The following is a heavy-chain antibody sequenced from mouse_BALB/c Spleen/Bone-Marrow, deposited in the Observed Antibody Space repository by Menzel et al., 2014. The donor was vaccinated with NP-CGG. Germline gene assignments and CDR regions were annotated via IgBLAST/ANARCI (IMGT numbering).Heavy chain of an antibody. CDR1: GFTFSSFA. CDR2: ISSGSITI. D-gene: IGHD1-2*01. Sequence: EVQGVESGGGLVQPGGARKLSCAASGFTFSSFAMHWVRQAPEKGLEWVAYISSGSITIYYADTVKGRFYISRDNPKNTLFLQMTSLRSEDTAMYYYVRDYGYGAMDYWGQGPSVNVSS. CDR3: VRDYGYGAMDY. J-gene: IGHJ4*01. V-gene: IGHV5-17*02.